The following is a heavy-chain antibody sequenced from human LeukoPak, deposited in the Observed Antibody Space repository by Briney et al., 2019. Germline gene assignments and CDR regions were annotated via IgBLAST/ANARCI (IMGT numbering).Heavy chain of an antibody. CDR3: ARDNSGDNGLHFDY. V-gene: IGHV1-2*06. CDR2: INPNSGGT. Sequence: ASVKVSCKASGYTFTGYYMHWVRQAPGQGLEWTGRINPNSGGTNYAQKFQGRVTMTRDTSISTAYMELSRLRSDDTAVYYCARDNSGDNGLHFDYWGQGTLVTVSS. D-gene: IGHD2-8*01. CDR1: GYTFTGYY. J-gene: IGHJ4*02.